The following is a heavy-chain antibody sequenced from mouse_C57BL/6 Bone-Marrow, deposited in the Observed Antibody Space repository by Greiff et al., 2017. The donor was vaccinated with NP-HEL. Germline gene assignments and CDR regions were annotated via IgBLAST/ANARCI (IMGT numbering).Heavy chain of an antibody. J-gene: IGHJ2*01. CDR3: ARATTVALDY. V-gene: IGHV1-19*01. Sequence: EVQLQQSGPVLVKPGASVKMSCKASGYTFTDYYMNWVKQSHGKSLEWIGVINPYNGGTSYNRKFKGKATLTVDKSSSTAYMELSSLTSEDYAVYYCARATTVALDYWGQGTTLTVSS. CDR2: INPYNGGT. D-gene: IGHD1-1*01. CDR1: GYTFTDYY.